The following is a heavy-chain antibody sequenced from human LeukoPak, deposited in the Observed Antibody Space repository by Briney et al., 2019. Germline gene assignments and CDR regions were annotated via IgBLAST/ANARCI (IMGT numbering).Heavy chain of an antibody. CDR1: GGSISSGGYY. V-gene: IGHV4-39*07. J-gene: IGHJ6*02. Sequence: PSETLSLTCTVSGGSISSGGYYWSWIRQPPGKGLEWIGEINHSGSTNYNPSLKSRVTISVDTSKNQFSLKLSSVTAADTAVYYCARFSDFHCSSTSCYLYYYYGMDVWGQGTTVTVSS. D-gene: IGHD2-2*01. CDR2: INHSGST. CDR3: ARFSDFHCSSTSCYLYYYYGMDV.